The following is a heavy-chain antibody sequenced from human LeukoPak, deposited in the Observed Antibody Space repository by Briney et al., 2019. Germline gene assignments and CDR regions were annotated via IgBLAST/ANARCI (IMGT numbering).Heavy chain of an antibody. CDR1: GGTFSSYA. Sequence: ASVKVSCKASGGTFSSYAISWVRQAPGQGLEWMGGIIPIFGTANYAQKFQGRVTITADESTSTAYMELSSLRSEDTAVYYCAREYYYDSSGYYRDWGQGTLVTVSS. J-gene: IGHJ4*02. CDR2: IIPIFGTA. D-gene: IGHD3-22*01. V-gene: IGHV1-69*13. CDR3: AREYYYDSSGYYRD.